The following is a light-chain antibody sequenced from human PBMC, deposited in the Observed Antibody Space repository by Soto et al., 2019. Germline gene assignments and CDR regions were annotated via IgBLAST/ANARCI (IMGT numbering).Light chain of an antibody. Sequence: EIVLTQSPGTLSLSPGERATLSCRASQSVTSSYLAWYQQKPGQAPRLLIYGASSRATGIPDRFSGSGCGSDFSLTISRLEPEDFAVFYCQQYDSSPFTCGPGTKVEIE. CDR2: GAS. CDR3: QQYDSSPFT. J-gene: IGKJ3*01. CDR1: QSVTSSY. V-gene: IGKV3-20*01.